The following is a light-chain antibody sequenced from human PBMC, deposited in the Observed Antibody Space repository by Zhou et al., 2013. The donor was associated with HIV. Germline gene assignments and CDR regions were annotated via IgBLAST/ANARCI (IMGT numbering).Light chain of an antibody. CDR2: GSS. CDR3: LQTYSTPRT. Sequence: DIEMTQSPPSLSASVGDRVTITCRASQRISTYLTWFQQKPGKAPKLLIYGSSSVQSGVPSRFSGTGSETDFTLTINNLQPDDSATYYCLQTYSTPRTFGQGTKVEI. CDR1: QRISTY. J-gene: IGKJ1*01. V-gene: IGKV1-39*01.